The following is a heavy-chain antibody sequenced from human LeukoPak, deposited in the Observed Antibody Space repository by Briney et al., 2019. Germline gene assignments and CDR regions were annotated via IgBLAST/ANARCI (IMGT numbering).Heavy chain of an antibody. CDR3: ARGTQIDSSVYYAGHFDY. CDR2: INPNDGST. CDR1: GYTFTAYH. V-gene: IGHV1-46*01. Sequence: ASVKVSCKSSGYTFTAYHMRWVRQAPGQGLEWMGIINPNDGSTNYAQRFQGRVTMTRDRSTSTVYMELSSLRSEDTAVYYYARGTQIDSSVYYAGHFDYWGQGTLVTVSS. J-gene: IGHJ4*02. D-gene: IGHD3-22*01.